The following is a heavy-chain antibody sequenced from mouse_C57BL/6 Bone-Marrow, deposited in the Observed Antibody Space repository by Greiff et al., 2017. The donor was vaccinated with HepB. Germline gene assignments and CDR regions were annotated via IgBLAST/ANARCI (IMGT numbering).Heavy chain of an antibody. J-gene: IGHJ1*03. Sequence: VKLQESGPELVKPGASVKLSCKASGYTFTSYDINWVKQRPGQGLEWIGWIYPRDGIHKSNEKVKGKATLTVDTSSSTAYMELHSLTSEDSAVYFCARGRYGSSEGYFDVWGTGTTVTVSS. V-gene: IGHV1-85*01. CDR2: IYPRDGIH. D-gene: IGHD1-1*01. CDR1: GYTFTSYD. CDR3: ARGRYGSSEGYFDV.